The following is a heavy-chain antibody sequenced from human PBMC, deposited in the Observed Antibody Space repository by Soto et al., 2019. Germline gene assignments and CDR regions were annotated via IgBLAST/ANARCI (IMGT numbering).Heavy chain of an antibody. Sequence: QVQLVQSGAEVKKPGSSVKVSCKASGGTFSSYTISWVRQAPGQGLEWMGRIIPILGIANYAQKFQGRVXXTADKSASTAYMELSSLRSEDTAVYYCAGRGSGIYWGQGALVTVSS. CDR1: GGTFSSYT. CDR3: AGRGSGIY. V-gene: IGHV1-69*02. CDR2: IIPILGIA. D-gene: IGHD3-10*01. J-gene: IGHJ4*02.